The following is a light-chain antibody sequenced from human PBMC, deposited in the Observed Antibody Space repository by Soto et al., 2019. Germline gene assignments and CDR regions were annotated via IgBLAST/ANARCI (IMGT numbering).Light chain of an antibody. V-gene: IGKV3-15*01. Sequence: EIVMTQSPATLSVSPGERATLSCRASQSVSSNLAWYQQKPGQAPRLLIYGASTRATGIPARFSGSGSGTEFSLTISSLQSADFAVYYCQQYNDWPPKQYTFGQGTKLEIK. CDR1: QSVSSN. CDR3: QQYNDWPPKQYT. J-gene: IGKJ2*01. CDR2: GAS.